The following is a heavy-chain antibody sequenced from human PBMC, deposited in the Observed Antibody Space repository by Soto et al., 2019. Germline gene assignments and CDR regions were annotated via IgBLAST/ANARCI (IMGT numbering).Heavy chain of an antibody. CDR3: ATGGPTLSGAFTYGYEGPFDY. J-gene: IGHJ4*02. CDR1: GGSQA. CDR2: IIGVFPTT. Sequence: QVQLVQSGAEVKKPGSSVKVSCKTSGGSQATSWVRQAPGHGPEWLGGIIGVFPTTNKAEKFEGRVTITADKSTGTAYMELSSLTSVDTAVYYCATGGPTLSGAFTYGYEGPFDYWGQGILVIVSS. D-gene: IGHD5-18*01. V-gene: IGHV1-69*06.